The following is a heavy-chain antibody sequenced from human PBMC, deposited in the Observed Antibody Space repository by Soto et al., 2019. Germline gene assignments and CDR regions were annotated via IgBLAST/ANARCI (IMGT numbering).Heavy chain of an antibody. CDR2: IIPILGIA. D-gene: IGHD3-3*01. J-gene: IGHJ4*02. V-gene: IGHV1-69*04. CDR1: GGTFSSYT. Sequence: SVKVSCKASGGTFSSYTISWVRQAPGQGLEWMGKIIPILGIANYAQKFQGRVTITADKSTSTAYMELSSLRSEDTAVYYCARDLSRLGVVPSFDYWGQGTLVTVSS. CDR3: ARDLSRLGVVPSFDY.